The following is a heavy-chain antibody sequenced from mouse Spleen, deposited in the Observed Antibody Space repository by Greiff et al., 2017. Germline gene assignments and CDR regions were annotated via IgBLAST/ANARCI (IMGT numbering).Heavy chain of an antibody. CDR1: GYTFTSYW. CDR2: INPSSGYT. CDR3: AREVGDY. V-gene: IGHV1-7*01. Sequence: VQLQQSGAELAKPGASVKLSCKASGYTFTSYWMHWVKQRPGQGLEWIGYINPSSGYTKYNQKFKDKPTLTADKSSSTAYMQLSSLTYEDSAVYYCAREVGDYWGQGTSVTVSS. J-gene: IGHJ4*01.